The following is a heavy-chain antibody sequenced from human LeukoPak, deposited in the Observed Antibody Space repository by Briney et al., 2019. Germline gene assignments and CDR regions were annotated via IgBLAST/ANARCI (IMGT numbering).Heavy chain of an antibody. Sequence: PSETLSLTCTVSGGSISSYYWSWIRQPPGKGLEWVGSIYYTGSTNYHPSLKSRVTISLDTSKNQFSLKLSSVTAADTAVYYCARGSGYVYYWGQGTLVTVSS. CDR3: ARGSGYVYY. D-gene: IGHD5-12*01. J-gene: IGHJ4*02. CDR1: GGSISSYY. CDR2: IYYTGST. V-gene: IGHV4-59*01.